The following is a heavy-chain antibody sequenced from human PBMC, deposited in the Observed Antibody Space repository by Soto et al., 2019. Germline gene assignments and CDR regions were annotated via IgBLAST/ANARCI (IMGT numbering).Heavy chain of an antibody. D-gene: IGHD2-2*01. CDR3: ARDYIRYCSSTSCPRRFDP. V-gene: IGHV1-8*02. Sequence: ASVKVSCKASGYPFSDNQIHWLRRAPGQGLEWMGRINPKSDNTNYAQKFQGRVTMTRNTSISTAYMELSSLRSEDTAVYYCARDYIRYCSSTSCPRRFDPWGQGTLVTVSS. J-gene: IGHJ5*02. CDR1: GYPFSDNQ. CDR2: INPKSDNT.